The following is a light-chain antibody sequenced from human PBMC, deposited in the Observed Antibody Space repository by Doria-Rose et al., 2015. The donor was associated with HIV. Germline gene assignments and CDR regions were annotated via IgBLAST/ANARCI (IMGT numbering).Light chain of an antibody. J-gene: IGKJ1*01. V-gene: IGKV1-6*01. CDR3: LQDSNYPWT. CDR1: QDIRND. CDR2: GAS. Sequence: HRSKSPSSLSASVGDRVTVTCRASQDIRNDLGWDQQKPGKAPKLLIYGASTLQSGVPSRFSGSGSGTDFTLTIRSLQPEDFATYYCLQDSNYPWTCGQGTKVEIK.